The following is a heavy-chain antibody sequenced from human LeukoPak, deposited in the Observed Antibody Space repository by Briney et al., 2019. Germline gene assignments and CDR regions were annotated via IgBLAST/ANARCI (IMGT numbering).Heavy chain of an antibody. D-gene: IGHD3-22*01. CDR3: ARGRRGYYDSSGYYCDY. V-gene: IGHV3-53*01. J-gene: IGHJ4*02. CDR1: GFTVSSNY. Sequence: GGSLRLSCAASGFTVSSNYMSWVRQAPGKGLEWVSVIYSGGSTYYADSVKGRFTISRDNSKNTLYLQMNSLRAEDTAVYYYARGRRGYYDSSGYYCDYWGQGTLVTVSS. CDR2: IYSGGST.